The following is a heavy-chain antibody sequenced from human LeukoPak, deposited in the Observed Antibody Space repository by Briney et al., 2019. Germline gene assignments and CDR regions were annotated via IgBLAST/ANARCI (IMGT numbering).Heavy chain of an antibody. CDR1: GGSISSSSYY. V-gene: IGHV4-39*01. Sequence: SETLSLTCTVSGGSISSSSYYWGWIRQPPGKGLEWIGSIYYSGSTYYNPSLKSRVTISVDTSKNQSSLKLSSVTAADTAVYYCARQGAQYCSSTSCYANWFDPWGQGTLVTVSS. CDR2: IYYSGST. CDR3: ARQGAQYCSSTSCYANWFDP. J-gene: IGHJ5*02. D-gene: IGHD2-2*01.